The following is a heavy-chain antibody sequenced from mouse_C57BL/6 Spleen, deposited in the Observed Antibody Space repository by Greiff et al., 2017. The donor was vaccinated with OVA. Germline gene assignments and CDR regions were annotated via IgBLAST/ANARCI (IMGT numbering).Heavy chain of an antibody. CDR1: GYTFTGYW. Sequence: VQLQQSGAELMKPGASVKLSCKATGYTFTGYWIEWVKQRPGHGLEWIGEILPGSGSTNYNEKFKGKATFTADTSSNTAYMQLSSLTTEDSAIYYCARDWIDYYGGTSYFDYWGQGTTLTVSS. CDR3: ARDWIDYYGGTSYFDY. CDR2: ILPGSGST. J-gene: IGHJ2*01. V-gene: IGHV1-9*01. D-gene: IGHD1-1*01.